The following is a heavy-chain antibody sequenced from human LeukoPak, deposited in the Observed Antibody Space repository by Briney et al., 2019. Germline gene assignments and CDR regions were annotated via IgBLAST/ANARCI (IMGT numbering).Heavy chain of an antibody. D-gene: IGHD6-19*01. J-gene: IGHJ4*02. CDR3: ARGGSKQWLVDDS. V-gene: IGHV4-59*02. CDR1: GGSVSGYY. Sequence: PSETLSLTCTVCGGSVSGYYWSWIRQPPGRGLEWIGYIHYSGSTNYNPSLKSRVTISVDTSKNQFSLKLSSVTAADTAIYYCARGGSKQWLVDDSWGQGTLVTVSS. CDR2: IHYSGST.